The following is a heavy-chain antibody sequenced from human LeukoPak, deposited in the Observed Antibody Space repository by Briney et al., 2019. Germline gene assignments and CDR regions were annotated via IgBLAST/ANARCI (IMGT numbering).Heavy chain of an antibody. D-gene: IGHD5-18*01. Sequence: SVKVSCKASGGTFSSYAISWVRQAPGQGLEWMGRIIPIFGTANYAQKFQGRVTITTDESTSTAYMELSSLRSEDTAVYYCARGSIGQLWPAECFQHWGQGTLVTVSS. CDR1: GGTFSSYA. J-gene: IGHJ1*01. V-gene: IGHV1-69*05. CDR2: IIPIFGTA. CDR3: ARGSIGQLWPAECFQH.